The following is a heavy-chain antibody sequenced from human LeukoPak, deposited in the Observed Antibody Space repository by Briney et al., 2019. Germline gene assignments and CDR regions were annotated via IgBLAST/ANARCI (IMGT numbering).Heavy chain of an antibody. Sequence: SETLSLTCTVPGGSISSYYWSWIRQPPGKGLEWIGSIYYSGSTYYNPSLKSRVTISVDTSKNQFSLKLSSVTAADTAVYYCARARAPDYWAQGTQVPVSS. CDR1: GGSISSYY. CDR3: ARARAPDY. V-gene: IGHV4-59*05. CDR2: IYYSGST. J-gene: IGHJ4*02.